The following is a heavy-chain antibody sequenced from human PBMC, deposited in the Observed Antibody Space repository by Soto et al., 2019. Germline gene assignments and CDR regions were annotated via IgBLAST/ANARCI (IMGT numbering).Heavy chain of an antibody. CDR1: GYSFTNYW. CDR2: IDPSDSYT. D-gene: IGHD6-19*01. V-gene: IGHV5-10-1*03. Sequence: EVQLVQSGAEVKKPGESLRISCKGSGYSFTNYWINWVRQMPGKGLEWMGRIDPSDSYTNYSPSFEGHISISADKSTSTAYLQWSSLKASDTAMYYCARESRTSGWYGVVDYWGQGTLVTISS. CDR3: ARESRTSGWYGVVDY. J-gene: IGHJ4*02.